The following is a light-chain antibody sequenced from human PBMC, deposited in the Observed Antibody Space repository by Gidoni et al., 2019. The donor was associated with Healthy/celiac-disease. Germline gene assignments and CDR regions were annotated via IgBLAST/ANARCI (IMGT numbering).Light chain of an antibody. CDR2: GAS. V-gene: IGKV3-20*01. CDR3: QQYGSA. J-gene: IGKJ1*01. Sequence: EIVLPQSPGTLSLPTGERATLSCRASQSVSSSYLAWYQQKPGQAPRLLIYGASSRATGIPDRFSGSGSGTDFTLTISRLEPEDFSGYYCQQYGSAFGQGTKVEIK. CDR1: QSVSSSY.